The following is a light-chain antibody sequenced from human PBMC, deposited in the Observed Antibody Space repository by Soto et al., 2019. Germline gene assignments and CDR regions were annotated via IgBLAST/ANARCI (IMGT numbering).Light chain of an antibody. V-gene: IGKV4-1*01. CDR2: WAS. Sequence: DIVMTHSPDSLAVSLGERATINCKSRQSVLYSSNNKNYLAWYQQKPGQPPKPLIYWASTRESGVPDRFSGSGSGTDFTLTISSLQAEDVAVYYCQQYYSTPPTFGQGTKVDIK. CDR1: QSVLYSSNNKNY. CDR3: QQYYSTPPT. J-gene: IGKJ1*01.